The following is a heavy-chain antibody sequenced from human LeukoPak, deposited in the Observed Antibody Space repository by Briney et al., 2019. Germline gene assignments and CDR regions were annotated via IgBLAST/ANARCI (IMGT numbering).Heavy chain of an antibody. CDR3: ARVSYSGNYVFDY. CDR2: LYHSGST. Sequence: SETLSLTCTVSGYSMSSGYYWGWIRQPPGKGLEWIGNLYHSGSTYYNSSLKSRVSISVDTSNNQFSLKLSSVTAADTAIYYCARVSYSGNYVFDYWGQGTLVTVSS. V-gene: IGHV4-38-2*02. J-gene: IGHJ4*02. D-gene: IGHD4-23*01. CDR1: GYSMSSGYY.